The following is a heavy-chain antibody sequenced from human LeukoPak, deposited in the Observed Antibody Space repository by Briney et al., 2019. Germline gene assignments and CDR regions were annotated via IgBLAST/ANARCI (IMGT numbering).Heavy chain of an antibody. CDR3: ARASGPFDY. Sequence: SGGSLRLSCAASGFTFSIFGMHWVRQAPGKGREWVAVIWNDGSNKYYADSVKGRFTISRDNSKNTLYLQMNSLRAEDTAVYSCARASGPFDYWGQGTLVTVSS. J-gene: IGHJ4*02. CDR1: GFTFSIFG. D-gene: IGHD3-10*01. V-gene: IGHV3-33*01. CDR2: IWNDGSNK.